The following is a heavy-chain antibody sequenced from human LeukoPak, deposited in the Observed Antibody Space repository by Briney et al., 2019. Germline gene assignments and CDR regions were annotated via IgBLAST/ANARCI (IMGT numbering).Heavy chain of an antibody. Sequence: GGSLRLSCAASGFTFSSYWMSWVRQAPGKGLEWVANIKKDGSEKYYVDSVKGRFTISRDNAKTSLYLQMNSLRAEDSAVYYCARIYYYYYMDVWGKGTTVTVSS. CDR2: IKKDGSEK. CDR1: GFTFSSYW. J-gene: IGHJ6*03. CDR3: ARIYYYYYMDV. V-gene: IGHV3-7*01.